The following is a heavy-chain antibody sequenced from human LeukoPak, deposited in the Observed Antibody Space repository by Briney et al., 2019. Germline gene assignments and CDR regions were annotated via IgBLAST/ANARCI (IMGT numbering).Heavy chain of an antibody. V-gene: IGHV1-8*03. D-gene: IGHD3-10*01. CDR2: MNPNSGNT. J-gene: IGHJ4*02. Sequence: ASVKVSCKASGYSFTRYDINWVRQATGQGLEWMGWMNPNSGNTGYAQKFQGRVTITRNTSISTAYMELSSLRSGDTAVYYCARDVGSGSYYFDYWGQGTLVTVSS. CDR3: ARDVGSGSYYFDY. CDR1: GYSFTRYD.